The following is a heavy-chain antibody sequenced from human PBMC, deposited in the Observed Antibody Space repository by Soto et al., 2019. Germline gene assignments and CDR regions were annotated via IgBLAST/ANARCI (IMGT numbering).Heavy chain of an antibody. Sequence: EVQLVESGGALVQPGGSLRLSCAASGFTFSSYWMHWVRQAQGKGRVWVSGINGDGSSTIFVDSVKGRFIISRDNVKNTVYLQMHSLRAEDTAVYYCTRPRYDGSGTPFDHWGQGTLVTVSS. V-gene: IGHV3-74*01. CDR2: INGDGSST. J-gene: IGHJ4*02. CDR1: GFTFSSYW. CDR3: TRPRYDGSGTPFDH. D-gene: IGHD3-22*01.